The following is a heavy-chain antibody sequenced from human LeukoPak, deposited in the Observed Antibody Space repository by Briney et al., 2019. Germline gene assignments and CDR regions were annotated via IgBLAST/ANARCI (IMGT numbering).Heavy chain of an antibody. CDR2: ISGSGGST. V-gene: IGHV3-23*01. CDR1: GFTSSSYA. CDR3: AKTLRYFDWLSGFDY. J-gene: IGHJ4*02. Sequence: GRSLRLSCAASGFTSSSYAMSWVRQAPRKGLEWVSAISGSGGSTYYADSVKGRFTISRDNSKNTLYLQMNSLRAEDTAVYYCAKTLRYFDWLSGFDYWGQGTLVTVSS. D-gene: IGHD3-9*01.